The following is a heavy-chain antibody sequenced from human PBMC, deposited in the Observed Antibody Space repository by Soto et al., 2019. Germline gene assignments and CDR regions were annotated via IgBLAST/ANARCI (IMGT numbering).Heavy chain of an antibody. CDR3: ARLWFGDSWFDP. D-gene: IGHD3-10*01. Sequence: QLQLQESGPGLVKPSETLSLTCTVSGGSISSSSYYWGWIRQPPGKGVEWIGSIYYSGSTYYNPSLKSRVTISVDTSKNQFSLKLSSVTAADTAVYYCARLWFGDSWFDPWGQGTLVTVSS. J-gene: IGHJ5*02. CDR2: IYYSGST. V-gene: IGHV4-39*01. CDR1: GGSISSSSYY.